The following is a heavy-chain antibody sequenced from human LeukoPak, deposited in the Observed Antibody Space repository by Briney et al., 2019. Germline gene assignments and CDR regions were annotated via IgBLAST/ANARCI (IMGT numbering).Heavy chain of an antibody. D-gene: IGHD3-22*01. V-gene: IGHV4-39*01. CDR2: IYYSGST. Sequence: PSETLSLTCTVSGGSISSSSHYWGWIRQPPGKGLEWIGSIYYSGSTYYNPSLKSRVTISVDTSKNQFSLKLSSVTAADTAVYYCARLPLDSSGYYYGRNYYFDYWGQGTLVTVSS. J-gene: IGHJ4*02. CDR3: ARLPLDSSGYYYGRNYYFDY. CDR1: GGSISSSSHY.